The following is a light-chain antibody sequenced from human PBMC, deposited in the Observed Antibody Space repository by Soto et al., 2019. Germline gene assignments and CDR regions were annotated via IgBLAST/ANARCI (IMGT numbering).Light chain of an antibody. J-gene: IGKJ4*01. V-gene: IGKV3-15*01. CDR2: GAS. Sequence: MMTQSPATLSVSTGERATLSCRASQSVSSDLAWYQQKPGQAPRLLIYGASTRATGIPATSSGSGSGTEFTLTITSLQSEDFAVYYCQQYNEWPLTFGGGTKV. CDR1: QSVSSD. CDR3: QQYNEWPLT.